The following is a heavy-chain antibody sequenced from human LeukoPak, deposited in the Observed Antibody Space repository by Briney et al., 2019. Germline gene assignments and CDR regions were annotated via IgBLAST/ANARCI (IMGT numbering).Heavy chain of an antibody. CDR3: ASQGGLRNDF. V-gene: IGHV4-4*02. D-gene: IGHD2-15*01. CDR2: ICLDGRI. Sequence: PSETLSLTCGVSGGSITSRDCWSWVRQPPGKGLEWIGEICLDGRIHYTPSLKSRISISIDRSKDQFSLNLISVAAADTAIYFCASQGGLRNDFWGQGALVTVSS. J-gene: IGHJ4*02. CDR1: GGSITSRDC.